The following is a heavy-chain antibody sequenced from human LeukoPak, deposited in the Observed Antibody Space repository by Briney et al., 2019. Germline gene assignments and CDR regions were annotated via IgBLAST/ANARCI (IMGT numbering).Heavy chain of an antibody. Sequence: PGRSLRLSCAASGFTFSSYGMHWVRQAPGKGLEWVAVIWYDGSNKYYADSVKGQFTISRDNSKNTLYLQMNSLRAEDTAVYYCARVRGHKPTYYFDYWGQGTLSPSPQ. CDR2: IWYDGSNK. D-gene: IGHD3-10*01. J-gene: IGHJ4*02. CDR3: ARVRGHKPTYYFDY. CDR1: GFTFSSYG. V-gene: IGHV3-33*01.